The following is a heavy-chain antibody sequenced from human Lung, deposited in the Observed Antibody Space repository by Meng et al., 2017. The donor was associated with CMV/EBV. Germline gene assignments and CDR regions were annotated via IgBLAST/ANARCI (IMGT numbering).Heavy chain of an antibody. CDR3: AASSSSWYQNWFDP. V-gene: IGHV1-18*01. CDR1: GYTFTSFG. D-gene: IGHD6-13*01. J-gene: IGHJ5*02. Sequence: VQWVQCGAEGRAAGASVMASCKPCGYTFTSFGISWVRQAPGEGLEWMGWISAYNGNTNYAQKLQGRVTMTTDTSTSTAYMELRSLRSDDTAVYYCAASSSSWYQNWFDPWGQGTLVTVSS. CDR2: ISAYNGNT.